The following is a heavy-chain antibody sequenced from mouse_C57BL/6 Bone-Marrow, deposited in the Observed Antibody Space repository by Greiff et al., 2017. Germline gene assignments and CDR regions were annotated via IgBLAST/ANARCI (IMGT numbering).Heavy chain of an antibody. Sequence: LVESDAELVKPGASVKISCKASGYTFTDHTIHWMKQRPEQGLEWIGYIYPRDGSTKYNEKFKGKATLTADKSSSTAYMQLNSLTSEDSAVYFCARFTNYYGSRAHYWGQGTTLTVSS. V-gene: IGHV1-78*01. J-gene: IGHJ2*01. CDR2: IYPRDGST. CDR3: ARFTNYYGSRAHY. D-gene: IGHD1-1*01. CDR1: GYTFTDHT.